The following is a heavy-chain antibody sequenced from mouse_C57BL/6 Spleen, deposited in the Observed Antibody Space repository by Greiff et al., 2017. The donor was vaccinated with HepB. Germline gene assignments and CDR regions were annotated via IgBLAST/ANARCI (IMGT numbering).Heavy chain of an antibody. V-gene: IGHV1-26*01. CDR1: GYTFTDYY. CDR2: INPNNGGT. J-gene: IGHJ3*01. Sequence: EVQLQQSGPELVKPGASVKISCKASGYTFTDYYMNWVKQSHGKSLEWIGDINPNNGGTSYNQKFKGKATLTVDKSSSTAYMELRSLTSEDSAVYYCARHQDYWGQGTLVTVSA. CDR3: ARHQDY.